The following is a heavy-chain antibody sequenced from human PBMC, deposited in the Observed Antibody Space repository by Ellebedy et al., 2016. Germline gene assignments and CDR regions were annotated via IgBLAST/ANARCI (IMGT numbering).Heavy chain of an antibody. CDR2: IDTNIRTI. D-gene: IGHD5-12*01. J-gene: IGHJ4*02. Sequence: GGSLRLSCTASESTFSDYHMSWIRQAPGKGLEWISHIDTNIRTIYYADSVRGRFTISRDNAKKSLYLQVNSLRVENTAVYYCVAVGGYDSLSWWGQGSLVTVSS. CDR3: VAVGGYDSLSW. CDR1: ESTFSDYH. V-gene: IGHV3-11*01.